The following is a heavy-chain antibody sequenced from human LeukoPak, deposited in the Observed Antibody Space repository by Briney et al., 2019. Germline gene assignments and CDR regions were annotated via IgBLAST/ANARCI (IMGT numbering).Heavy chain of an antibody. D-gene: IGHD3-3*01. CDR2: ISGSGVNT. CDR3: ARDYDFWSGTGKGAFDI. Sequence: GGSLRLSCAASGFTFYSYAMSWVRQAPGKGLEWVSAISGSGVNTFYADFVKGRFAISRDSSKNTLYLQMNSLRVEDTAVYYCARDYDFWSGTGKGAFDIWGQGTMVTVSS. CDR1: GFTFYSYA. J-gene: IGHJ3*02. V-gene: IGHV3-23*01.